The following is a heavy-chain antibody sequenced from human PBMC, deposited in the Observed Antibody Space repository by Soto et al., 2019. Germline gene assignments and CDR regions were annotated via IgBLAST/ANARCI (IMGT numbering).Heavy chain of an antibody. CDR1: GFTFSNFA. D-gene: IGHD6-19*01. J-gene: IGHJ4*02. V-gene: IGHV3-23*01. CDR2: ISASGRDI. CDR3: AKGKTSGWYYFDY. Sequence: EVQLLESGGDLVQPGGSLRLSCAASGFTFSNFAMSWVRQAPGRGLEWVSGISASGRDIHYADSVKDWFTVSRDNSKNTLYLQMNSLRAEDTAIYYCAKGKTSGWYYFDYWGQGALVTVSP.